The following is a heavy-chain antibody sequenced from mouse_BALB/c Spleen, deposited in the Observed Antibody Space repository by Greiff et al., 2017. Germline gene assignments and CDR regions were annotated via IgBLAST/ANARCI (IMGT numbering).Heavy chain of an antibody. J-gene: IGHJ4*01. Sequence: VQLQQSGAELVRPGVSVKISCKGSGYTFTDYAMHWVKQSHAKSLEWIGVISTYYGDASYNQKFKGKATMTVDKSSSTAYMELARLTSEDSAVYYCARKEAYYAMDYWGQGTSVTVSA. CDR3: ARKEAYYAMDY. CDR1: GYTFTDYA. V-gene: IGHV1S137*01. CDR2: ISTYYGDA.